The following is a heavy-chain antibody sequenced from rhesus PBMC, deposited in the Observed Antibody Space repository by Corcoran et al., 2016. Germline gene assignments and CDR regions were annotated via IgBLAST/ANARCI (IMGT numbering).Heavy chain of an antibody. CDR1: GGSISSNY. D-gene: IGHD3-3*01. Sequence: QVQLQESGPGLVKPSETLSLTCAVSGGSISSNYWSWIRQPPGKALGWSGRISGSGGSSANDPSRSSRVTISTDTSKNQFSLKLSSVTAADTAVYYCSGVYYNIWTGYYTFDYWGQGVLVTVSS. CDR2: ISGSGGSS. V-gene: IGHV4-173*01. CDR3: SGVYYNIWTGYYTFDY. J-gene: IGHJ4*01.